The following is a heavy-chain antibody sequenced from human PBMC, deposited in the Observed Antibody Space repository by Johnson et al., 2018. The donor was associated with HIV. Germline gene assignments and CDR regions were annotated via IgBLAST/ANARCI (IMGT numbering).Heavy chain of an antibody. CDR2: IKSKTDGGTT. Sequence: VQLVESGGGLVQPGGSLRLSCAASGFTFSNAWMSWVRQAPGKGLEWVGRIKSKTDGGTTDYAAPVKGRFTISRDDSKNTLYLQMNSLKTEDTAVYYCTTGETYYYDSSGYYGDAFDIWGQGTMVTVSS. CDR1: GFTFSNAW. D-gene: IGHD3-22*01. J-gene: IGHJ3*02. CDR3: TTGETYYYDSSGYYGDAFDI. V-gene: IGHV3-15*01.